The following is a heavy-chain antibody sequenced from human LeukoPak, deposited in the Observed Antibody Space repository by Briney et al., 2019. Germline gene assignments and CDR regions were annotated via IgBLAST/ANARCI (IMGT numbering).Heavy chain of an antibody. Sequence: GGSLRLSCAASGFTFSSYAMSWVRQAPGKGLEWVSAISGSGGSTYYADSVKGRFTISRDNAKNSLYLQMNSLRAEDTAVYYCAREDALAYYYGMDVWGQGTTVTVSS. J-gene: IGHJ6*02. V-gene: IGHV3-23*01. CDR1: GFTFSSYA. CDR2: ISGSGGST. CDR3: AREDALAYYYGMDV.